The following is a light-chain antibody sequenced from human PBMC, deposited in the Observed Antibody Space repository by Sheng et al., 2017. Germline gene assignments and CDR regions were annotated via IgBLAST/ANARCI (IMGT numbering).Light chain of an antibody. Sequence: VLTQSPATLSLSPGETATLSCRASQSISTNLAWYQQKPGQALRLLFYGASTRATGIPARFSGSGSGTEFTLTISSLQAEDVAVYYCQQYYETPYTFGQGTKLEI. CDR1: QSISTN. CDR3: QQYYETPYT. CDR2: GAS. V-gene: IGKV3-15*01. J-gene: IGKJ2*01.